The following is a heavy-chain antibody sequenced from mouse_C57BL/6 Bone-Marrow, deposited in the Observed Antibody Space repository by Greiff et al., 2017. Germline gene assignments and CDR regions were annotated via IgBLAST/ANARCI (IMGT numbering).Heavy chain of an antibody. V-gene: IGHV1-9*01. Sequence: VKLMESGAELMKPGASVKLSCKATGYTFTGYWIEWVKQRPGHGLEWIGEILPGSGSTKYNEKFKGKATFTADTSSNPAYLPLSSLTTEDSAIYYCARSDGYYPAWFAYWGQGTLVTVSA. D-gene: IGHD2-3*01. CDR2: ILPGSGST. CDR1: GYTFTGYW. J-gene: IGHJ3*01. CDR3: ARSDGYYPAWFAY.